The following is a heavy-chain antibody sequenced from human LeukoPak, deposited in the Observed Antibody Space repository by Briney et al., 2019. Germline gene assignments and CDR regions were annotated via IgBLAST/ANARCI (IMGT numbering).Heavy chain of an antibody. J-gene: IGHJ4*02. V-gene: IGHV3-23*01. CDR3: ANEIRPNDY. CDR1: GFTFSSYA. D-gene: IGHD4-17*01. Sequence: GGSLRLSCAASGFTFSSYAMSWVRQAPGKGLEWVSAISGSGGSTYYADSVKGRFTISRDNSKNTLYLQMNSLSADDTAMYYCANEIRPNDYWGQGTLVTVSS. CDR2: ISGSGGST.